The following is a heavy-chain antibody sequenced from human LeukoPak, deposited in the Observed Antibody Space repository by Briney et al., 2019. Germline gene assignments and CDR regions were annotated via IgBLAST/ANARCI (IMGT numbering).Heavy chain of an antibody. D-gene: IGHD2-2*01. CDR3: ASLYCSSTSCPVDY. V-gene: IGHV3-30*03. CDR2: ISYEGSNE. CDR1: GFSFSSYG. Sequence: GGSLRLSCVASGFSFSSYGMHWGRQAPGKGLEWVAAISYEGSNEYYADSVKGRFTISRDNSKNTLYLQMNSLRAEDTAVYYCASLYCSSTSCPVDYWGQGTLVTVSS. J-gene: IGHJ4*02.